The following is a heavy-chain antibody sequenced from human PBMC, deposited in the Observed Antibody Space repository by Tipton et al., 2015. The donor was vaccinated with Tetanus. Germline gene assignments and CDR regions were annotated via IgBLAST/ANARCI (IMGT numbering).Heavy chain of an antibody. D-gene: IGHD5-24*01. CDR3: ARGGRDAYNNPLGAFDV. CDR2: ISHSGSS. Sequence: TLSLTCTVSGSSITSTTHYWGWIRQAPGKGLEWIGEISHSGSSSYSPSLKSRVTISVDTSKNQFSLRLRSVAAADTAVYYCARGGRDAYNNPLGAFDVWGRGTTVTVSS. CDR1: GSSITSTTHY. J-gene: IGHJ3*01. V-gene: IGHV4-39*07.